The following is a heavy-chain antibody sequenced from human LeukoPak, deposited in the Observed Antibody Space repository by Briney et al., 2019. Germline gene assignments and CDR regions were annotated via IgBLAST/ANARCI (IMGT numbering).Heavy chain of an antibody. CDR2: IKQDGSEK. CDR3: AKATGNLGN. J-gene: IGHJ4*02. Sequence: GGSLRLSCAASGFTFSSYWMSWVRQAPGKGLEWVANIKQDGSEKYYVDSVKGRFTISRDNSKNTLYLQMNSLTAEDTAKYYCAKATGNLGNWGQGTLVTVSS. D-gene: IGHD1-1*01. CDR1: GFTFSSYW. V-gene: IGHV3-7*03.